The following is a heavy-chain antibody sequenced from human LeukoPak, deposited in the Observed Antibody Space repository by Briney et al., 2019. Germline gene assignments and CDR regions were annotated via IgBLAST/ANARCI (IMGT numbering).Heavy chain of an antibody. V-gene: IGHV3-21*01. Sequence: GGSLRLSCAASGFTFSSYSLNWVGQAPGKGLEWVSSISSSSSYIYYADSVTGRFTISRDKAKNSLYLQMNSLRAEDTAVYYCARGASSSGWSFDYWGQGTLVTVSS. D-gene: IGHD6-19*01. J-gene: IGHJ4*02. CDR1: GFTFSSYS. CDR2: ISSSSSYI. CDR3: ARGASSSGWSFDY.